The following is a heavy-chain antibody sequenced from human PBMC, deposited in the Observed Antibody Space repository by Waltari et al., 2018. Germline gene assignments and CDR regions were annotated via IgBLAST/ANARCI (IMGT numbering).Heavy chain of an antibody. V-gene: IGHV4-39*07. CDR3: ARIEGYCGGGSCYGRGAFDI. D-gene: IGHD2-15*01. CDR1: GGSISSSSYY. Sequence: QLQLQESGPGLVKPSETLSLTCTVSGGSISSSSYYWGWIRQPPGKGQEWIGSIYYSGSTYYNPSLKSRVTISVDTSKNQFSLKLSSVTAADTAVYYCARIEGYCGGGSCYGRGAFDIWGQGTMVTVSS. J-gene: IGHJ3*02. CDR2: IYYSGST.